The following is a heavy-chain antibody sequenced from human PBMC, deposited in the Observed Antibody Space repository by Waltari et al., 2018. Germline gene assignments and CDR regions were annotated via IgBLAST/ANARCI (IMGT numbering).Heavy chain of an antibody. CDR1: GGTFSSYD. CDR3: ASLVVPAAIPYYYYMDV. Sequence: QVQLVQSGAEVKKPVSSVKVSCKASGGTFSSYDISWVRQAPGQGLEWMGGIIPIFGTANYAQKFQGRVTITADESTSTAYMELSSLRSEDTAVYYCASLVVPAAIPYYYYMDVWGKGTTVTISS. D-gene: IGHD2-2*01. V-gene: IGHV1-69*12. J-gene: IGHJ6*03. CDR2: IIPIFGTA.